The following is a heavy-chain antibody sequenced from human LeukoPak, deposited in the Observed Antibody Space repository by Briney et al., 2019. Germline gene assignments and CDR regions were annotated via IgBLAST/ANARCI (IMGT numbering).Heavy chain of an antibody. V-gene: IGHV3-7*01. J-gene: IGHJ4*02. CDR1: GFTLSSYW. Sequence: GGSLRLSCAASGFTLSSYWMSWVRQAPGKGLEWVANIKQDGSETYYVDSVKGRFTISRDNAKNSLYLQMNSLRAEDTAVYYCARADDYGDYVNYFDYWGQGTLVTVSS. CDR2: IKQDGSET. CDR3: ARADDYGDYVNYFDY. D-gene: IGHD4-17*01.